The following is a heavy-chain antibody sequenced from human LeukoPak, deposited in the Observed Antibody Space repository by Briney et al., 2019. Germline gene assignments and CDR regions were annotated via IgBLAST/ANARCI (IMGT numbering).Heavy chain of an antibody. CDR1: GYTFTSYG. D-gene: IGHD6-6*01. CDR3: ARMGGPSIAALPEDAFDI. J-gene: IGHJ3*02. CDR2: ISAYNGNT. Sequence: ASVKVSCKASGYTFTSYGISWVRQAPGQGLEWMGWISAYNGNTNYAQKLQGRVTMTTDTSTSTAYMELRSLRSDDTAVYYCARMGGPSIAALPEDAFDIWGQGTMVTVSS. V-gene: IGHV1-18*01.